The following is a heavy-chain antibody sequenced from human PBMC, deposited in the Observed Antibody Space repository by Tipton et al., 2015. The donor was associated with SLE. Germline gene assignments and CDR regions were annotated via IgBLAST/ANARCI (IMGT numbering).Heavy chain of an antibody. D-gene: IGHD3-3*01. V-gene: IGHV4-61*02. CDR2: IYTSGST. CDR3: ARGGAFWSGPTSYYYSFYYLDV. J-gene: IGHJ6*03. Sequence: TLSLTCTVSGGSFGSGGYYWTWVRQSAGKGLEFIGRIYTSGSTNYNPSLESRVTISVDTSKNQFYLRLTSVTAADAAVYYCARGGAFWSGPTSYYYSFYYLDVWGKVTTITVS. CDR1: GGSFGSGGYY.